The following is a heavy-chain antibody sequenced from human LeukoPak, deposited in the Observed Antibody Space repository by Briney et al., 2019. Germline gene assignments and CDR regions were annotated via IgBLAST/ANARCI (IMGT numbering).Heavy chain of an antibody. Sequence: GGSLRLSCAASGFTVSNNYMSWVRQAPGKGLEWFSVIYSTGTTYYADSVKGRFTISRDNSKNTLYLQMNSLRAEDTAVYYCARLEVAYFDYWGQGTLVTASS. CDR3: ARLEVAYFDY. J-gene: IGHJ4*01. D-gene: IGHD5-12*01. V-gene: IGHV3-66*04. CDR1: GFTVSNNY. CDR2: IYSTGTT.